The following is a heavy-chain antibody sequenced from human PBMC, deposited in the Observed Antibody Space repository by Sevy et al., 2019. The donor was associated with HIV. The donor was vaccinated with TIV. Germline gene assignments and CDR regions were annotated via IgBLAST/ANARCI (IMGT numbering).Heavy chain of an antibody. CDR1: GFAFSAYG. V-gene: IGHV3-30*02. D-gene: IGHD1-1*01. Sequence: GGSLRLSCAASGFAFSAYGMHWVRQAPGKGLEWVAFIGYGGSNEFYADSVRGRFTISRDNSNNTLFLQMNSLRADDTAVYYCAPRWTPGYWGQGTLVTVSS. CDR2: IGYGGSNE. J-gene: IGHJ4*02. CDR3: APRWTPGY.